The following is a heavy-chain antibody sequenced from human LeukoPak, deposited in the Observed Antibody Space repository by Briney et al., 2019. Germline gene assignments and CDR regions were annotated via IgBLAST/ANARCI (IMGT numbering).Heavy chain of an antibody. J-gene: IGHJ4*02. Sequence: PGGSLRLSCAASGFTFSSYSMNWVRQAPGKGLEWVSSISSSSSYIYYADSVKGRFTISRDNAKNSLYLQMNSLRAEDTAVYYCASHPYSGNSPRYWGQGTLVTVSS. CDR1: GFTFSSYS. CDR2: ISSSSSYI. D-gene: IGHD1-26*01. V-gene: IGHV3-21*01. CDR3: ASHPYSGNSPRY.